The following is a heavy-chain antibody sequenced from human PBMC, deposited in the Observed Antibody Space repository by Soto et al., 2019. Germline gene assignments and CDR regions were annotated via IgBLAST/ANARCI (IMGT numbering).Heavy chain of an antibody. V-gene: IGHV1-46*01. CDR1: GYTFTSHY. D-gene: IGHD2-2*01. Sequence: ASVKVSCKASGYTFTSHYMQWVRQAPGQGLEWMGIINPSGGSTSYAQKFQGRVTMTRDTSTSTVYMELSSLRSEDTAVYYCARTYCSTTSCYARTIYGMDVWGQGTTVTVSS. J-gene: IGHJ6*02. CDR2: INPSGGST. CDR3: ARTYCSTTSCYARTIYGMDV.